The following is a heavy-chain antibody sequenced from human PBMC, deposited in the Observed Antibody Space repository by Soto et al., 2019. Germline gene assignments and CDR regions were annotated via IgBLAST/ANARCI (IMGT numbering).Heavy chain of an antibody. D-gene: IGHD3-9*01. Sequence: TLSLTCTVSGGSISSGGYYWSWIRQHPGKGLEWIGYIYYSGSTYYNPSLKSRVTISVDTSKNQFSLKLSSVTAADTAVYYCARGTYDILTGYYSPLFDYWGQGTLVTVSS. J-gene: IGHJ4*02. CDR1: GGSISSGGYY. CDR3: ARGTYDILTGYYSPLFDY. V-gene: IGHV4-31*03. CDR2: IYYSGST.